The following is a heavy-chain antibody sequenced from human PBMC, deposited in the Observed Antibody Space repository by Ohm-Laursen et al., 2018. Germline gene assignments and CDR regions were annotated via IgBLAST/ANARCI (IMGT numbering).Heavy chain of an antibody. J-gene: IGHJ4*02. CDR1: GFTFSSYG. Sequence: LSCAASGFTFSSYGMSWIRQAPGKGLEWIGYIYYSGSTNYNPSLKSRVTISVDTSKNQFSLKLSSVTAADTAVYYCARDSYDYGGNGGFDYWGQGTLVTVSS. D-gene: IGHD4-23*01. V-gene: IGHV4-59*01. CDR3: ARDSYDYGGNGGFDY. CDR2: IYYSGST.